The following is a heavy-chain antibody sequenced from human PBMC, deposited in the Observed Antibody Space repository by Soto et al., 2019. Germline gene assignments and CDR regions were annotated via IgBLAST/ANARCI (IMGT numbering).Heavy chain of an antibody. CDR2: ISAYNGNT. CDR3: AREWELLANYYYGMDV. J-gene: IGHJ6*02. D-gene: IGHD1-26*01. CDR1: GYTFTSYG. Sequence: GASVKVSCKASGYTFTSYGISWVRQAPGQGLEWMGWISAYNGNTNYAQKLQGRVTMTTDTSTSTAYMELRSLRSDDTAVYYCAREWELLANYYYGMDVWGQGTTVTVSS. V-gene: IGHV1-18*01.